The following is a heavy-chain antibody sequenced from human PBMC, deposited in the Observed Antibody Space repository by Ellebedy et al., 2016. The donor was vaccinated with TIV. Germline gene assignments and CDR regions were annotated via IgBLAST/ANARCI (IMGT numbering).Heavy chain of an antibody. Sequence: GGSLRLXXTASGFTFGDYAMSWFRQAPGKGLEWVSFIRSKAYGGTTEYAASVKGRFTTSRDDSKSIAYLQMNSLKTEDTAVYYCLSGYYMGYWGQGTLVTVSS. CDR1: GFTFGDYA. CDR2: IRSKAYGGTT. D-gene: IGHD3-22*01. V-gene: IGHV3-49*03. CDR3: LSGYYMGY. J-gene: IGHJ4*02.